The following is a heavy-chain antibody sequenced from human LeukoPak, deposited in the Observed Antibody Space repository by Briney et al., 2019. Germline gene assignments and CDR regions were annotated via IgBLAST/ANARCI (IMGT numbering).Heavy chain of an antibody. J-gene: IGHJ4*02. D-gene: IGHD4-17*01. CDR3: ARDHGDFVGVRVGFDS. V-gene: IGHV1-18*01. CDR1: GYTFTNYA. CDR2: ISGYNGNT. Sequence: ASVTVSCKASGYTFTNYAISWVRQAPGQGLEWVARISGYNGNTDYAQKVKDRLTVTADTSTAYLEMRGLTSDDTAVYYCARDHGDFVGVRVGFDSWGQGTLVTVSS.